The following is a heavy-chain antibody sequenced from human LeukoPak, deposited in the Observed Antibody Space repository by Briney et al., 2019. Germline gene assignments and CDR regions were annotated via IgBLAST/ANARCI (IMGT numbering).Heavy chain of an antibody. Sequence: GGSLRLSCTASGFAFDEHGMTWVRQVPAKGQEWVSGINWSGGSTGYADPVRGRFTISRDNAKNSLYLQMDSLRAEDTALYYCARAPITSPFYFDYWGQGTLVTVSS. D-gene: IGHD2-2*01. V-gene: IGHV3-20*04. CDR1: GFAFDEHG. CDR3: ARAPITSPFYFDY. CDR2: INWSGGST. J-gene: IGHJ4*02.